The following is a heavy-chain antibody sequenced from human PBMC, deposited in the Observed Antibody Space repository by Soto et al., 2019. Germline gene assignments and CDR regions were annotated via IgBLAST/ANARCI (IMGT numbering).Heavy chain of an antibody. V-gene: IGHV1-69*06. D-gene: IGHD4-4*01. Sequence: QVQLVQSGAEVKKPGSSVKVSCKASGGTFSSFAINWVRQAPGQGLEWMGTIIPIFGPTKYALKFQDRVTITADKSTSTAYMELSSLRSEDTAVYYCARSDYSNLDEYYYYGMDVWGQGTTVIVSS. CDR1: GGTFSSFA. CDR3: ARSDYSNLDEYYYYGMDV. J-gene: IGHJ6*02. CDR2: IIPIFGPT.